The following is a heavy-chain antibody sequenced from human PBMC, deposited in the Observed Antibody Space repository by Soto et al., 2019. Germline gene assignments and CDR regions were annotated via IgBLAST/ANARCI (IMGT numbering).Heavy chain of an antibody. V-gene: IGHV4-39*01. CDR2: IYYSGST. D-gene: IGHD2-15*01. CDR1: GGSISSSSYY. Sequence: PSETLSLTCTVSGGSISSSSYYWGWIRQPPGKGLEWIGSIYYSGSTYYNPSLKSRVTISVDTSKNQFSLKLSSVTAADTAVYYCARRRYCSGGSCLDYWGQGTL. CDR3: ARRRYCSGGSCLDY. J-gene: IGHJ4*02.